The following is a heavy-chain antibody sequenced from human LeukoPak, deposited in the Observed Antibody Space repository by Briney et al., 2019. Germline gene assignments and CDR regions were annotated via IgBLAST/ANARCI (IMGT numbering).Heavy chain of an antibody. CDR1: GFTFSSYS. CDR2: ISSSSSYI. D-gene: IGHD1-14*01. J-gene: IGHJ6*02. CDR3: ARDRGSRKDNGMDV. Sequence: GGSLRLSCAASGFTFSSYSMNWVRQAPGKGLEWVSSISSSSSYIYYADSVKGRFTISRDNAKNSLYLQMNSLRAEDTAVYYCARDRGSRKDNGMDVWGQGTTVTVSS. V-gene: IGHV3-21*01.